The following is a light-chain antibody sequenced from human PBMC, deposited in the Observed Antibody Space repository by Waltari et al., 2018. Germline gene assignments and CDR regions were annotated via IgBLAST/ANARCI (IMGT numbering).Light chain of an antibody. Sequence: VGTQSPLSLPVTPVVPASISCRSSQSLLPRSGNNYLVWYLQKPGQSPQLLIYLASSRASGVPDRFSGSGSGTDFTLTISRVEAEDFGVYYCLQYLQVVWTFGQGTKMEIK. CDR1: QSLLPRSGNNY. J-gene: IGKJ1*01. V-gene: IGKV2-28*01. CDR2: LAS. CDR3: LQYLQVVWT.